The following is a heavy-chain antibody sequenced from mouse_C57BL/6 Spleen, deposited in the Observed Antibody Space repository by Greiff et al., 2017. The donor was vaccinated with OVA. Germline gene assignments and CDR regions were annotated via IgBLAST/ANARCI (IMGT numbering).Heavy chain of an antibody. V-gene: IGHV2-5*01. CDR3: AKNNWDWYFDV. CDR1: GFSLTSYG. J-gene: IGHJ1*03. Sequence: VKLMESGPGLVQPSQSLSITCTVSGFSLTSYGVHWVRQSPGKGLEWLGVIWRGGSTDYNAAFMSRLSITKDNSKSQVFFKMNSLQADDTAIYYCAKNNWDWYFDVWGTGTTVTVSS. D-gene: IGHD4-1*01. CDR2: IWRGGST.